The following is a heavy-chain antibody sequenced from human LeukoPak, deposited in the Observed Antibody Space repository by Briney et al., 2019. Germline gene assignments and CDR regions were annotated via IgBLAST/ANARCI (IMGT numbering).Heavy chain of an antibody. CDR1: GYTLTELS. D-gene: IGHD3-10*01. Sequence: ASVKVSCKVSGYTLTELSMHWVRQAPGKGLEWMGGFDPEDGETIYAQKFQGRVTMTRDTSISTAYMELSSLRSEDTAVYYCAKVALRGVRPPFLVYWGQGTLVTVSS. V-gene: IGHV1-24*01. J-gene: IGHJ4*02. CDR3: AKVALRGVRPPFLVY. CDR2: FDPEDGET.